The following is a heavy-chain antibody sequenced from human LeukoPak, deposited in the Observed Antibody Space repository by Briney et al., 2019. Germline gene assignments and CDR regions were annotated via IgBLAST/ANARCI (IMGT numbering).Heavy chain of an antibody. Sequence: ASETLSLTCAVSGGSISSNSYYWGWIRQPPGKGLEWIGSIYYSGSTYHNPSLKSRVTISVDTSKNQFSLKLSSVTAADTAVYYCARVPRGNAFDIWGQGTMVTVSS. V-gene: IGHV4-39*07. CDR2: IYYSGST. D-gene: IGHD5-24*01. J-gene: IGHJ3*02. CDR3: ARVPRGNAFDI. CDR1: GGSISSNSYY.